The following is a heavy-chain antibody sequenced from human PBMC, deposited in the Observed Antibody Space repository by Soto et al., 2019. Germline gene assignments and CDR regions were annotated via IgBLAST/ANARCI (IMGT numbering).Heavy chain of an antibody. V-gene: IGHV1-8*01. J-gene: IGHJ6*02. Sequence: QVQLVQSGAEVKKPGASVKVSCKASGYTFTSYDINWVRQATGQGLEWMGWMNPNSGNTGYAQKFQGRVTMTRNTSISTAYMELSSLRSEDAAVYYCAGEVCSGGSCFRMDVWGQGTTVTVSS. CDR2: MNPNSGNT. CDR3: AGEVCSGGSCFRMDV. CDR1: GYTFTSYD. D-gene: IGHD2-15*01.